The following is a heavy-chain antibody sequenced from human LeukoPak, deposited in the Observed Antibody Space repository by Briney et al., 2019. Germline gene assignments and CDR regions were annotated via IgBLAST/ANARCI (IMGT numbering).Heavy chain of an antibody. J-gene: IGHJ3*02. V-gene: IGHV4-39*01. CDR3: ARHYYDSSGYYLEGFDI. CDR1: GDSISSNSYY. CDR2: IYYSGAS. D-gene: IGHD3-22*01. Sequence: SETLSLTCTVSGDSISSNSYYWGGIRQPPGEGLGGIVSIYYSGASYYHPSLKSRVIISVDTSKNQFYLKLSYVTAADTAVFYCARHYYDSSGYYLEGFDIWGQGTMVTVSS.